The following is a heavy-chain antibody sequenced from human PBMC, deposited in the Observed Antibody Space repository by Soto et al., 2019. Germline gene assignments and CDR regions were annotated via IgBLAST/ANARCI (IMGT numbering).Heavy chain of an antibody. D-gene: IGHD3-10*01. V-gene: IGHV1-8*01. J-gene: IGHJ6*02. Sequence: QVQLVQSGAEVKKPGASVKVSCKASGYSFTRHDINWVRQAPGQGLEWMGWINPSSGNTGYAQRFLGRVTMTTDTSTSTAYMELSGLNSEDTAIYYCARDGILFSGGMVCDGMDGWGQGTTVTVPS. CDR3: ARDGILFSGGMVCDGMDG. CDR2: INPSSGNT. CDR1: GYSFTRHD.